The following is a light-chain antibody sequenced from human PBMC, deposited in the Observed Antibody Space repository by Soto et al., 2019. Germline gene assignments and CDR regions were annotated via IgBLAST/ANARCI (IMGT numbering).Light chain of an antibody. Sequence: DIVMTQSPLSLPVTPGEPASISCRSSQSLLHSNGYNYLDWYLQKPGQSPQLLIYLGSNRASGVPDRFSGSGSGTDCTLKISIVEAEDVGFYYCMQALQTPFTFGPGTRVDIK. CDR1: QSLLHSNGYNY. CDR2: LGS. V-gene: IGKV2-28*01. J-gene: IGKJ3*01. CDR3: MQALQTPFT.